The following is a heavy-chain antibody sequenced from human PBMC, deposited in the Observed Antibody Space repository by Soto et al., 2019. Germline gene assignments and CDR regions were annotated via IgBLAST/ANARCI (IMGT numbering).Heavy chain of an antibody. CDR1: GFTFSSYD. Sequence: GGSLRLSCTASGFTFSSYDMHWVRQGTGKGLEWVSAIGTTGDTYYAGSVKGRFTISRENAKNSLYLQMNSLRAGDTAIYFCARAIGPTLFDYWGQGTLVTVSS. CDR2: IGTTGDT. V-gene: IGHV3-13*04. CDR3: ARAIGPTLFDY. D-gene: IGHD3-22*01. J-gene: IGHJ4*02.